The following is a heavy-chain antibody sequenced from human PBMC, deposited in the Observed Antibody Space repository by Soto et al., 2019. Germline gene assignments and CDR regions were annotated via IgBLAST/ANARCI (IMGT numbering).Heavy chain of an antibody. Sequence: GASVKVSCKASGYTFTSYDINWVRQATGQGLEWMGWMNPNSGNTGYAQKFQGRATMTRNTSISTAYMELSSLRSEDTAVYYCARAGRFPITIFGVVIPTGFDPWGQGTLVTVSS. V-gene: IGHV1-8*01. CDR2: MNPNSGNT. D-gene: IGHD3-3*01. CDR1: GYTFTSYD. CDR3: ARAGRFPITIFGVVIPTGFDP. J-gene: IGHJ5*02.